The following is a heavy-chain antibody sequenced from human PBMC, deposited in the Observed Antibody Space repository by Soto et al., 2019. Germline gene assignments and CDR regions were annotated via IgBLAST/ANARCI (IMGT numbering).Heavy chain of an antibody. V-gene: IGHV3-23*01. CDR3: AKMTSGSYGPNYGMDV. Sequence: GALRLSCAASGFTFSNYAMSWVRQDPGKGLAWISALPERGSSPYYADSVKGRFTISRDNSKNTLYLQMNSLRAEDTAVYYCAKMTSGSYGPNYGMDVWGQGTTVTDS. CDR1: GFTFSNYA. J-gene: IGHJ6*02. D-gene: IGHD5-18*01. CDR2: LPERGSSP.